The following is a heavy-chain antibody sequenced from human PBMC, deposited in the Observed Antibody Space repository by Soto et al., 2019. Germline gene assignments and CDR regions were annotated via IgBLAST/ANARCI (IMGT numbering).Heavy chain of an antibody. CDR2: ISVDSGNT. J-gene: IGHJ3*02. D-gene: IGHD3-10*01. Sequence: AALKISNTASGYKSSSYALTWVRQAPGQGLEWLGWISVDSGNTKYVQSHQDRVSMTTDTSTSTAYMELTSLRSEDTAVYYCACCYNDSDTWEKETM. CDR1: GYKSSSYA. V-gene: IGHV1-18*01. CDR3: ACCYNDSDT.